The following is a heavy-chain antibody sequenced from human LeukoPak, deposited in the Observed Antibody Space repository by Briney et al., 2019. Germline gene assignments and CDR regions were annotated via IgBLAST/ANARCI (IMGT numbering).Heavy chain of an antibody. CDR2: IVVGSGDT. J-gene: IGHJ2*01. D-gene: IGHD4-17*01. Sequence: SVKVSCKASGFTFTSSAMQWVRQARGQRLEWIGWIVVGSGDTNYAQKFQERATITRDMSTSTAYMELSSLRSEDTAVYYCAAPRDYGDWYFDLWGRGTLVTVSS. CDR1: GFTFTSSA. V-gene: IGHV1-58*02. CDR3: AAPRDYGDWYFDL.